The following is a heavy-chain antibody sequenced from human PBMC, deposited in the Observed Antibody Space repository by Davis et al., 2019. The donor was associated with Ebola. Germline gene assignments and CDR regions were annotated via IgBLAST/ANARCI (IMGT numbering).Heavy chain of an antibody. CDR3: ARDDRYSHSWLGWTY. CDR1: GYTFTSYG. V-gene: IGHV1-18*01. Sequence: ASVKVSCKASGYTFTSYGISWVRQAPGQGLEWMGWISAYNGNTNYAQKFQGRVTMTKDTSTSTVYMELSSLISEDTAVYYCARDDRYSHSWLGWTYWGQGTLVTVSS. J-gene: IGHJ4*02. CDR2: ISAYNGNT. D-gene: IGHD3-9*01.